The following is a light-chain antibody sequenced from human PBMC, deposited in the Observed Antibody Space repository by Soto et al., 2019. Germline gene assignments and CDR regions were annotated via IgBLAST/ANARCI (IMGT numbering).Light chain of an antibody. CDR3: QQYGSSSLT. Sequence: EMVLTHSPGTLSLSAWKRATHSCSSSQSISSSYLAWYQQRPGQAPRLLIYGASSRATGIPDRFSGSGSGTEFSLTISRLEPEDFAVYYCQQYGSSSLTFGQGTKVDIK. CDR1: QSISSSY. J-gene: IGKJ1*01. V-gene: IGKV3-20*01. CDR2: GAS.